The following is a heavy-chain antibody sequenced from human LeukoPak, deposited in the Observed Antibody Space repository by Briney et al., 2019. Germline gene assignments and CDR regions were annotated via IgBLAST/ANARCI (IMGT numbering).Heavy chain of an antibody. CDR1: GGSFSGYY. D-gene: IGHD6-13*01. CDR2: INHSGST. Sequence: PSETLSLTCAVYGGSFSGYYWSWIRQPPGKGLEWIGEINHSGSTNYNPSLKSRVTILVDTSKNQFSLKLSSVTAADTAVYYCAREGGRAAAGRFDYWGQGTLVTVSS. J-gene: IGHJ4*02. CDR3: AREGGRAAAGRFDY. V-gene: IGHV4-34*01.